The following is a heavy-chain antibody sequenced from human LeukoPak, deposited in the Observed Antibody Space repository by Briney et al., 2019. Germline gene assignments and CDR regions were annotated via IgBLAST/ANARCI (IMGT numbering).Heavy chain of an antibody. CDR3: ASPTTTQREGDDYYDSSGYFS. CDR1: GLTFSSYW. D-gene: IGHD3-22*01. J-gene: IGHJ4*02. V-gene: IGHV3-7*01. Sequence: GGSLRLSSAASGLTFSSYWMSWVRQAPGKGLEWVANIKQDGSEKYYVDSVKGRFTISRDNAKNSLYLQMNSLRAEDTAVYYCASPTTTQREGDDYYDSSGYFSWGQGTLVTVSS. CDR2: IKQDGSEK.